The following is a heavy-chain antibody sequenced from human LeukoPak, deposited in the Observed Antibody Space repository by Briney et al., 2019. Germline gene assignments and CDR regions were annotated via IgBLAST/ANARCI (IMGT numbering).Heavy chain of an antibody. CDR2: ISYDGTNI. Sequence: GGSLRLSCAASGFTFSSYGMHWVRQTPGKGLEWVAIISYDGTNIYYADSVKGRFTISRDNSKNTVYLQMNSLRAGDTAVYYCARGETSSYDYWGQGTLVTVSS. D-gene: IGHD2-2*01. V-gene: IGHV3-30*03. J-gene: IGHJ4*02. CDR3: ARGETSSYDY. CDR1: GFTFSSYG.